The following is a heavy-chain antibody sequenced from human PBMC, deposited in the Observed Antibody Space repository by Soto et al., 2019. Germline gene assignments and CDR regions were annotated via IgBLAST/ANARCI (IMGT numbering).Heavy chain of an antibody. D-gene: IGHD6-13*01. V-gene: IGHV3-7*03. CDR3: AKDRDSSSWYVPYYYYGMDV. CDR1: GFTFSSYL. J-gene: IGHJ6*02. CDR2: IKQDGSEK. Sequence: GGSLRLSCAASGFTFSSYLMSWVRQAPGKGLEWVANIKQDGSEKYYVDSVKGRFTISRDNAKNTLYLQMNSLRAEETAVYYCAKDRDSSSWYVPYYYYGMDVWGQGTTVTVSS.